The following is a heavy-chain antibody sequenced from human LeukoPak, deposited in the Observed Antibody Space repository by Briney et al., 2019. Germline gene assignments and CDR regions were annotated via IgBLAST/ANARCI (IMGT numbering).Heavy chain of an antibody. CDR3: ARGGATTWRDDAFDI. V-gene: IGHV1-24*01. D-gene: IGHD1-26*01. CDR1: GYTLTELS. CDR2: FDPEDGET. Sequence: ASVKVSCKVSGYTLTELSMHWVRQAPGKGLEWMGGFDPEDGETIYAQKFQGRVTMTEDTSTDTAYMELSSLGSEDTAVYYCARGGATTWRDDAFDIWGQGTMVTVSS. J-gene: IGHJ3*02.